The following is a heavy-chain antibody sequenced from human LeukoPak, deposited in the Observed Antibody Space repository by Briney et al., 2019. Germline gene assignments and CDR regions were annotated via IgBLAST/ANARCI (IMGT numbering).Heavy chain of an antibody. V-gene: IGHV1-2*04. D-gene: IGHD4-23*01. J-gene: IGHJ5*02. CDR1: GYTFADYF. CDR3: ARDYGGNSGWFDP. CDR2: INPNSGGA. Sequence: ASVKVSCKASGYTFADYFIHWVRQAPGQGLEWMGRINPNSGGAEYAPKFQGWVTMTRDTSITTAYMELSSLRSEDTAVYYCARDYGGNSGWFDPWGQGTLVTASS.